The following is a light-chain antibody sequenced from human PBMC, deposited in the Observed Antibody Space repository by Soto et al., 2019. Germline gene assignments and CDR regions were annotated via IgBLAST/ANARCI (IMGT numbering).Light chain of an antibody. V-gene: IGKV3-20*01. CDR2: GTS. Sequence: EIVLTQSPGTLSLSPGERAALSCRASQNVGSAYLAWYQQKSGQAPRLLIYGTSGRATGIPDRFSGRGSGTDFPLTINRLGPEDFAVYYWQHYGTAPWTFGQGTKVEIK. CDR3: QHYGTAPWT. CDR1: QNVGSAY. J-gene: IGKJ1*01.